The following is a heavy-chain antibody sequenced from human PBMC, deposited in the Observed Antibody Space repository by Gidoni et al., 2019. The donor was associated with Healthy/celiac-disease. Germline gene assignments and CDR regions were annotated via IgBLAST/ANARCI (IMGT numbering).Heavy chain of an antibody. CDR2: ISVSGGST. J-gene: IGHJ5*02. CDR1: GFTFSSYA. Sequence: EVQLVESGGGLVQPGGSLRLSCAASGFTFSSYAMSWVRQAPGKGLEWVSAISVSGGSTYYADSVKGLFTISRDNSKNTLYLQMNSLRAEDTAVYYCAKVEGERRRFDPWGQGTLVTVSS. D-gene: IGHD3-16*01. V-gene: IGHV3-23*04. CDR3: AKVEGERRRFDP.